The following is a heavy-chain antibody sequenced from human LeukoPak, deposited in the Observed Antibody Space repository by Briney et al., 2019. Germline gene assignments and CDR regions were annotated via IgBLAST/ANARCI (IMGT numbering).Heavy chain of an antibody. V-gene: IGHV3-21*01. CDR3: ARDLAPYCSGGRCSTFDS. Sequence: GGSLRLSCAASGFTFSSYSMNWVRQAPGKGLEWVSSISSSSSYIYYADSVKGRFTISRDNAKNSLYLQMNSLRAEDTAVYYCARDLAPYCSGGRCSTFDSWGQGTLVTVSS. D-gene: IGHD2-15*01. CDR2: ISSSSSYI. J-gene: IGHJ4*02. CDR1: GFTFSSYS.